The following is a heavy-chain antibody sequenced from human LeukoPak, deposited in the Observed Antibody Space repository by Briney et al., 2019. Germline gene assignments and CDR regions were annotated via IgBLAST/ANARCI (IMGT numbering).Heavy chain of an antibody. V-gene: IGHV1-69*13. D-gene: IGHD6-13*01. J-gene: IGHJ6*02. CDR1: GGTFSSYA. CDR3: ALAAASYYYYYGMDV. Sequence: SVKVSCKASGGTFSSYAISWVRQAPGQGLEWMGGIIPIFGTANYAQKFQGRVTITADESTSTAYMELSGLRSEDTAVYYCALAAASYYYYYGMDVWGQGTTVTVSS. CDR2: IIPIFGTA.